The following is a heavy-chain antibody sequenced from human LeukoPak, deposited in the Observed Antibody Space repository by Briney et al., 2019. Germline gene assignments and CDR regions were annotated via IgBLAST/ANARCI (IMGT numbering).Heavy chain of an antibody. CDR3: AREGGVGPTAPTDYYYYQMDV. CDR2: ISAYTGNP. V-gene: IGHV1-18*01. Sequence: ASVKVSCKASGYTFISYGISWVRQAPGQGLEWMGWISAYTGNPNYAPKLQGRVTMTTDTSTSTAYMELRSLRSDDTAVYYCAREGGVGPTAPTDYYYYQMDVWGKGTTVT. J-gene: IGHJ6*03. D-gene: IGHD1-26*01. CDR1: GYTFISYG.